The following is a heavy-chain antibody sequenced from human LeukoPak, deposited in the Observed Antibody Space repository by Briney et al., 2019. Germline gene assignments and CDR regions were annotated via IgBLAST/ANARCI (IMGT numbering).Heavy chain of an antibody. J-gene: IGHJ3*02. V-gene: IGHV1-2*06. CDR3: ASSFTMIVVVVGAFDI. CDR1: GYTFTSYD. CDR2: INPNSGGT. Sequence: ASVKVSCKASGYTFTSYDINWVRQATGQGLEWMGRINPNSGGTNYAQKFQGRVTMTRDTSISTAYMELSRLRSDDTAVYYCASSFTMIVVVVGAFDIWGQGTMVTVSS. D-gene: IGHD3-22*01.